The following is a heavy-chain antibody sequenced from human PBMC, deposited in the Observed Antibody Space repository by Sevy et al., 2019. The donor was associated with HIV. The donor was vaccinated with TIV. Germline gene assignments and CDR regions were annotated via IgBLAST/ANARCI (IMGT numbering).Heavy chain of an antibody. J-gene: IGHJ3*02. D-gene: IGHD6-6*01. CDR3: ARXTIIAAHXXXAFDX. CDR1: GGXFSGYY. V-gene: IGHV4-34*01. Sequence: SETLSLTCAVXGGXFSGYYWSWIRQPPGKGLEWIGEINHSGSTNYNPSLKSRVTISVDTSKNQFSLKLSSVTAADTAVXYCARXTIIAAHXXXAFDXXXQGTMVTVSS. CDR2: INHSGST.